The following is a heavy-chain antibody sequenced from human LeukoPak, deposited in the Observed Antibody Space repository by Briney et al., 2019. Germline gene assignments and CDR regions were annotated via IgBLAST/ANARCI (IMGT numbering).Heavy chain of an antibody. CDR1: GFTFSTYS. J-gene: IGHJ5*02. D-gene: IGHD6-13*01. Sequence: GGSLRLSCAASGFTFSTYSLNWVRQAPGKGLEWVSSITGSSSYIYYTDSVKGRFTISRDNAKNSLYLQMNSLRAEDTAVYYCARDLGSSSWYWFDPWGQGTLVTVSS. V-gene: IGHV3-21*01. CDR2: ITGSSSYI. CDR3: ARDLGSSSWYWFDP.